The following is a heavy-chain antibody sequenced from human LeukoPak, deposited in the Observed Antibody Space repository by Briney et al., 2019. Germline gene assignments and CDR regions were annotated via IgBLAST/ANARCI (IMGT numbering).Heavy chain of an antibody. CDR3: AKGTYYYGSGSYYNSIYYFDY. J-gene: IGHJ4*02. V-gene: IGHV6-1*01. CDR1: GDSVSSNSAA. CDR2: TYYRSKWYN. Sequence: SQTLSLTCAISGDSVSSNSAAWNWIRQSPSRGLEWLGRTYYRSKWYNDYAVSVKSRITINPDTSKNQFPLQLNSVTPEDTAVYYCAKGTYYYGSGSYYNSIYYFDYWGQGTLVTVSS. D-gene: IGHD3-10*01.